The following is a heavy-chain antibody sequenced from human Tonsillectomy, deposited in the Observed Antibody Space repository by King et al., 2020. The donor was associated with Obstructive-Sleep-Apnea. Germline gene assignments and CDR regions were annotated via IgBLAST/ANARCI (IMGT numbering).Heavy chain of an antibody. D-gene: IGHD1-26*01. CDR1: GFTFDDYS. V-gene: IGHV3-9*01. CDR2: ISWNSGSI. Sequence: VQLVESGGGLVQPGRSLRLSCAASGFTFDDYSMHWVRHAPGKGRVWGSGISWNSGSIGYEDSVKGRITISRDNAKNSLYLQMNSLRAEDTALYYCANDAGSGSLGHWGQGTLVTVSS. CDR3: ANDAGSGSLGH. J-gene: IGHJ4*02.